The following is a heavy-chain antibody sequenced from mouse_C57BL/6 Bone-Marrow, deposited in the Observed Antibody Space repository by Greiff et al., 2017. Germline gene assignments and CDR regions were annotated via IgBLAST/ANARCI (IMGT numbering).Heavy chain of an antibody. CDR3: ASGGLRRRFAY. Sequence: QVQLQQSGAELVKPGASVKISCKASGYAFSSYWMNWVKQRPGKGLEWIGEIYPGDGDTNYNGKFKGKATLTADKSSSTVYMQLRSLTSEDSAVYFSASGGLRRRFAYWGQGTLVTVSA. CDR2: IYPGDGDT. CDR1: GYAFSSYW. V-gene: IGHV1-80*01. J-gene: IGHJ3*01.